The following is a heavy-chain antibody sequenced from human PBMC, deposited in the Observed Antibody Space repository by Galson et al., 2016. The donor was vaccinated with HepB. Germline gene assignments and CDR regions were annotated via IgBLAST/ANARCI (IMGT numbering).Heavy chain of an antibody. V-gene: IGHV3-23*01. CDR3: VKGGFRLLDT. J-gene: IGHJ5*02. D-gene: IGHD3-10*01. Sequence: SLRLSCAASGFSFSHYPMTWVRQAPGRGLDWVSTIERGGGGRTYYADSVKGRLIISRDNSKTALYLQMNSLRAEDTAVYYCVKGGFRLLDTWGQGTLVTASS. CDR1: GFSFSHYP. CDR2: IERGGGGRT.